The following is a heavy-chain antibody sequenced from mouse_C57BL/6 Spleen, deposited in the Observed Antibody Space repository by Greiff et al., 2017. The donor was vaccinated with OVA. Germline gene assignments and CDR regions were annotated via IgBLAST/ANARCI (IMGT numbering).Heavy chain of an antibody. J-gene: IGHJ4*01. D-gene: IGHD1-1*01. CDR2: IYPGDGDT. Sequence: QVQLQQSGPELVKPGASVKISCKASGYAFSSSWMNWVKQRPGKGLEWIGRIYPGDGDTNYNGKFKGKATLTADKSSSTAYMQLSSLTSEDSAVYFCATFYYYGVADYWGQGTSVTVSS. CDR1: GYAFSSSW. V-gene: IGHV1-82*01. CDR3: ATFYYYGVADY.